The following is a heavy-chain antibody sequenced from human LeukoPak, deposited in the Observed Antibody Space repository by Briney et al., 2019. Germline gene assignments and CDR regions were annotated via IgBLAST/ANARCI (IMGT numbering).Heavy chain of an antibody. V-gene: IGHV4-59*13. Sequence: PSHTLYFTSHGAGGFISSYHWSCIRQLPREGLEWIWYTYYRSSPNYNPSLKSRVTISVDTSKNQFSLKLSSVTAADTAVYYCARVESGSRWSGYSRAQYYFDYWGQGTLVTVSS. J-gene: IGHJ4*02. CDR3: ARVESGSRWSGYSRAQYYFDY. CDR1: GGFISSYH. D-gene: IGHD3-3*01. CDR2: TYYRSSP.